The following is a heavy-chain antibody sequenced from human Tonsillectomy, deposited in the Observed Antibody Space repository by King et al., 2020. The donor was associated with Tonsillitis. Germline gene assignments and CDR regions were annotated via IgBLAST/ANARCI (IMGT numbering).Heavy chain of an antibody. CDR2: IIPHLDTA. CDR1: GGTFVSYA. D-gene: IGHD3-22*01. J-gene: IGHJ1*01. CDR3: AGNFSSGYYNAEV. V-gene: IGHV1-69*01. Sequence: QLVQSGAEVKKPGSSLKVSCKASGGTFVSYAVSWVRQVPGQGLEWMGGIIPHLDTADYAQKFQGRVSINADDSTGTTYMERNSLISEDTAVYYCAGNFSSGYYNAEVGGEGTLVTVSS.